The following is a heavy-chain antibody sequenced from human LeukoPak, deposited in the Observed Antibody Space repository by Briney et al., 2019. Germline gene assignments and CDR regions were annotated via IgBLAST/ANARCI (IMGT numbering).Heavy chain of an antibody. CDR1: GGSFSDYY. Sequence: SETLSLTCAVYGGSFSDYYWSWNRQPPGKGLEWIGEINHSGSTNYNPSLKSRVTISVDTSKNQFSLKLSSVTAADTAVYYCARSAVRYQLLIRNRYTYDYWGQGTLVTVSS. CDR2: INHSGST. D-gene: IGHD2-2*01. V-gene: IGHV4-34*01. J-gene: IGHJ4*02. CDR3: ARSAVRYQLLIRNRYTYDY.